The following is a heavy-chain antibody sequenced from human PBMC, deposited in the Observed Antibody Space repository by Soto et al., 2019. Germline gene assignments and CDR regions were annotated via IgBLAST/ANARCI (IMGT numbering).Heavy chain of an antibody. CDR3: ARVRVGIDSSGYYYPYQFDY. CDR1: GGSFSSGTYY. CDR2: IYYSGIT. Sequence: PSETLSLTCTVSGGSFSSGTYYWSWIRQHPGKGLEWIGSIYYSGITYYNPSLKSRITMSVDTSENHFSLKLSSVTAADTAVYYCARVRVGIDSSGYYYPYQFDYWGRGTLVTAPQ. J-gene: IGHJ4*02. D-gene: IGHD3-22*01. V-gene: IGHV4-31*03.